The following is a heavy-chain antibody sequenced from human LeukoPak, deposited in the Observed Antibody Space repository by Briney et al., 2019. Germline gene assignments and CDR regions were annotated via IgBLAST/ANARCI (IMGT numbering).Heavy chain of an antibody. V-gene: IGHV1-2*06. J-gene: IGHJ5*02. CDR2: INPNSGGT. CDR1: GYTITGYY. D-gene: IGHD2-21*01. CDR3: ARDPGGDSVSYFGP. Sequence: GASVKVSCKASGYTITGYYMHWVRQAPGQGLEWMGRINPNSGGTNSAQMFQGRITMTRDTSISTAYMELSRLRSDDTAVYFCARDPGGDSVSYFGPRGQGTLVTVSS.